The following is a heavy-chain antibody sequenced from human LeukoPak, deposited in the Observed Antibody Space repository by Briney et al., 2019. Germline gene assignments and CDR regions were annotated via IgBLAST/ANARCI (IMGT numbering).Heavy chain of an antibody. J-gene: IGHJ3*02. Sequence: SVTLSLTCAVYGGSFSGYYWSWIRQPPGKGLEWIGEINHSGSTNYNPSLKSRVTISVDTSKNQFSLKLSSVTAADTAVYYCARSHYVWGSYRIHAFDIWGQGTMVTVSS. CDR2: INHSGST. CDR1: GGSFSGYY. D-gene: IGHD3-16*02. V-gene: IGHV4-34*01. CDR3: ARSHYVWGSYRIHAFDI.